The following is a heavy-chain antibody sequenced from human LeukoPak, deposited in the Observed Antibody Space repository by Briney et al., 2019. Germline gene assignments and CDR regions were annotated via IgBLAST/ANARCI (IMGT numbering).Heavy chain of an antibody. Sequence: GGSLRLSCAASGFTFSDYYMSWIRQAPGKGLEWVSYISSSGSTIYYADSVKDRFTISRDNSKNTLYLQMNSLRAEDTAVYYCARDKDGSGSYYWGQGTLVTVSS. CDR1: GFTFSDYY. CDR2: ISSSGSTI. D-gene: IGHD3-10*01. J-gene: IGHJ4*02. V-gene: IGHV3-11*04. CDR3: ARDKDGSGSYY.